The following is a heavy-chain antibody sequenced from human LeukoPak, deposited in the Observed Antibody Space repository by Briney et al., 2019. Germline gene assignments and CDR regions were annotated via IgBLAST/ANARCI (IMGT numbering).Heavy chain of an antibody. D-gene: IGHD6-13*01. J-gene: IGHJ4*02. CDR2: INPSGGST. CDR3: ARPRAAPDTYYFDY. V-gene: IGHV1-46*01. CDR1: GNTFTNYY. Sequence: ASVKVSCKASGNTFTNYYVHWVRQAPGQGLEWMGIINPSGGSTTYAQKLQGRVTMTRDTSASTAYMELRSLRSDDTAVYFCARPRAAPDTYYFDYWGQGTLVTVSS.